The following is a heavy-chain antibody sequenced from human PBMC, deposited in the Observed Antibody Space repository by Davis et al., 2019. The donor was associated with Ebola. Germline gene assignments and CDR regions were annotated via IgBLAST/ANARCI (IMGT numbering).Heavy chain of an antibody. Sequence: GESLKISCAASGFTFSDYYMSWIRQAPGKGLEWVSYISSSGSTIYYADSVKGRFTISRDNAKNSLYLQMNSLRAEDTAVYYCARGFIYCSSTSCYDWFDPWGQGTLVTVSS. J-gene: IGHJ5*02. V-gene: IGHV3-11*01. CDR1: GFTFSDYY. D-gene: IGHD2-2*01. CDR3: ARGFIYCSSTSCYDWFDP. CDR2: ISSSGSTI.